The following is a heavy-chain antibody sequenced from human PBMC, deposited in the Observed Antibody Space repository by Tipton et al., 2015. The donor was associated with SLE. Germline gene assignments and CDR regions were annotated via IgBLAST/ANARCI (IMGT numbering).Heavy chain of an antibody. D-gene: IGHD4-23*01. CDR1: GYPLSNYG. V-gene: IGHV1-8*02. J-gene: IGHJ4*02. CDR2: MNPNSGNT. CDR3: ARVYGGNSDY. Sequence: QLVQSGAEVKKPGASVKVSCKASGYPLSNYGIIWVRQAPGQGLEWMGWMNPNSGNTGYAQKFQGRVTMTRNTSISTAYMELSSLRSDDTAVYFCARVYGGNSDYWGQGTLVTVSS.